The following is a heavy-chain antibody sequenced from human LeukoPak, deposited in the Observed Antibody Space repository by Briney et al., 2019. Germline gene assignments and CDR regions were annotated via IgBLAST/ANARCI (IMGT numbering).Heavy chain of an antibody. J-gene: IGHJ4*02. CDR1: GFTVSSNY. CDR3: AKDAWDCSSTSCTLVALTIYYFDY. CDR2: IRYDGSNK. Sequence: AGGSLRLSCAASGFTVSSNYMSWVRQAPGKGLEWVAFIRYDGSNKYYADSVKGRFTISRDNSKNTLYLQMNSLRAEDTAVYYCAKDAWDCSSTSCTLVALTIYYFDYWGQGTLVTVSS. V-gene: IGHV3-30*02. D-gene: IGHD2-2*01.